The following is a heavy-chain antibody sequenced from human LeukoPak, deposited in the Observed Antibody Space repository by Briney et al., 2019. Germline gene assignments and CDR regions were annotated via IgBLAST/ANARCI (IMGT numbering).Heavy chain of an antibody. Sequence: SETLSLTCAVSGGSISSGGYSWSWIRQPPGKGLEWIGYIYHSGSTYYNPSLKSRVAISVDRSKNQFSLKLSSVTAADTAVYYCARAPGGYYDSGGYFDYWGQGTLVTVSS. J-gene: IGHJ4*02. D-gene: IGHD3-22*01. CDR2: IYHSGST. CDR1: GGSISSGGYS. CDR3: ARAPGGYYDSGGYFDY. V-gene: IGHV4-30-2*01.